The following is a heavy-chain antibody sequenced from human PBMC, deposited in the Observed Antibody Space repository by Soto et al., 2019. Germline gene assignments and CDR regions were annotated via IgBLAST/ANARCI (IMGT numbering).Heavy chain of an antibody. J-gene: IGHJ4*02. D-gene: IGHD6-13*01. CDR2: MHYTGCT. CDR1: GGSISSSSYY. V-gene: IGHV4-61*05. Sequence: SETLSLTCTVSGGSISSSSYYWGWIRQSPGKGLERIGCMHYTGCTHYNPSLKSRLTISVDKSKNQFTLQLTSVTVADTAVYYCATSYGNAWYTFWGQGTQVTVSS. CDR3: ATSYGNAWYTF.